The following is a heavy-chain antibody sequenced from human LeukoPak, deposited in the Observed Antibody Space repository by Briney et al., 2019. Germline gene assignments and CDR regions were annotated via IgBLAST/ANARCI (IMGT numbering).Heavy chain of an antibody. CDR1: GFTVSDND. CDR2: IFRVGST. J-gene: IGHJ3*02. V-gene: IGHV3-53*01. CDR3: ARSRGNAFGI. Sequence: GGSLRLSCAASGFTVSDNDMSWVRQAPGKGLEWVSVIFRVGSTYYADSVKGRFTISRDNSKNTLYLQMNSLRAEDTAVYYCARSRGNAFGIWGQGTMVTVSS. D-gene: IGHD3-10*01.